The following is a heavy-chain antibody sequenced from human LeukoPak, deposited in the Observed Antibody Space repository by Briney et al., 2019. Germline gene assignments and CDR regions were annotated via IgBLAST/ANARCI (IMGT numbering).Heavy chain of an antibody. J-gene: IGHJ3*02. V-gene: IGHV1-3*04. CDR3: ARTPRIAAPGGDVFDI. CDR2: INTCNGYK. CDR1: GYTFTSYA. D-gene: IGHD6-13*01. Sequence: ASAKVSCKASGYTFTSYAMHWVRQAPGQRLELIGWINTCNGYKKYSQKFPGRVTITSDISASTAYMKLSSLRSEDTAAFYCARTPRIAAPGGDVFDIWGQGTMVTVSS.